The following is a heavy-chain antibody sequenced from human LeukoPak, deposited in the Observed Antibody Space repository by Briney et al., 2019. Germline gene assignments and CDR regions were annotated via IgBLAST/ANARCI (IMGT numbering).Heavy chain of an antibody. CDR3: VLGAGDDYFDY. CDR1: GYSFTTYW. V-gene: IGHV5-51*01. J-gene: IGHJ4*02. Sequence: GESLKISCKGSGYSFTTYWIGWVRQMPGKGLEWMGIIHPDDSDTRYSPSFQGQVTISVDKSISTAYLQWNSLRASDTAMYYCVLGAGDDYFDYWGQGTLVTVSS. D-gene: IGHD3-16*01. CDR2: IHPDDSDT.